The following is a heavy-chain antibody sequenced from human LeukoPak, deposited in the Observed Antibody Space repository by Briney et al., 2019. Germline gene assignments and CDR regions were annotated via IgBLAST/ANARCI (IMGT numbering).Heavy chain of an antibody. V-gene: IGHV3-7*01. CDR1: GFTSSTAW. CDR3: ARYCSSTSCPISYYFDY. CDR2: MRQDGSDK. J-gene: IGHJ4*02. D-gene: IGHD2-2*01. Sequence: GGSLRLSCAVSGFTSSTAWLTWVRQAPGKGLEWVADMRQDGSDKYYVDSVKGRFFISGDIAKNSVSLHMNRLSVEDTAVYYCARYCSSTSCPISYYFDYWGQGTLVTVSS.